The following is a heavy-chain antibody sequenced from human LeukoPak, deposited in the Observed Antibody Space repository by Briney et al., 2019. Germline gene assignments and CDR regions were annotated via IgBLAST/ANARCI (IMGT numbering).Heavy chain of an antibody. CDR2: IYYSGST. D-gene: IGHD6-13*01. V-gene: IGHV4-59*01. Sequence: WETLYLTCTVSGGSISSYYWSWMRQPPGQGLEWIGYIYYSGSTNYNPSLKSRATISVDTSKNQFSLKLSSVTTADTAVFYCARVPIGAGTYCYFDLWGRGTLVTVSS. CDR3: ARVPIGAGTYCYFDL. J-gene: IGHJ2*01. CDR1: GGSISSYY.